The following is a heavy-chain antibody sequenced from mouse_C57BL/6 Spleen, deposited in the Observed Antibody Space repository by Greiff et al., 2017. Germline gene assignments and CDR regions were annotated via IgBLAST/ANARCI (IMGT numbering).Heavy chain of an antibody. J-gene: IGHJ2*01. CDR2: IDPSDSYT. CDR1: GYTFTSYW. V-gene: IGHV1-59*01. Sequence: QVQLQQPGAELVRPGTSVKLSCKASGYTFTSYWMHWVKQRPGQGLEWIGVIDPSDSYTNYNQKFKGKATLTVDTSSSTAYMQLSSLTSEDSAVYYCARGGYGYYFDYGGQGTTLTVSS. D-gene: IGHD1-1*01. CDR3: ARGGYGYYFDY.